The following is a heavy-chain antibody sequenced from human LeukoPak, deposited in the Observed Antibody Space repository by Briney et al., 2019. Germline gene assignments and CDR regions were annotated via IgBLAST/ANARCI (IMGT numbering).Heavy chain of an antibody. CDR1: GYTFTSYG. V-gene: IGHV1-2*02. J-gene: IGHJ4*02. Sequence: ASVKVSCKASGYTFTSYGISWVRQAPGQGLEWMGWINPNCGGTNYAQKFQGRVTMTRDTSISTAYMELSRLRSDDTAVYYCASPNVAVCSGGSCYSGWGQGTLVTVSS. D-gene: IGHD2-15*01. CDR2: INPNCGGT. CDR3: ASPNVAVCSGGSCYSG.